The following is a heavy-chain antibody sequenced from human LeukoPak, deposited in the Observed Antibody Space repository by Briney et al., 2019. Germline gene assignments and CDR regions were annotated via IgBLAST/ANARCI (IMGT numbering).Heavy chain of an antibody. CDR1: GGSISSSSYY. V-gene: IGHV4-39*01. Sequence: SETLSLTCTVSGGSISSSSYYCGWIRQPPGKGLEWIGSIYYSGSTYYNPSLKSRVTISVDTSKTQFSLKLSSVTAADTAVYYCARLPSDSSGWYRFDYWGQGTLVIVS. D-gene: IGHD6-19*01. CDR2: IYYSGST. CDR3: ARLPSDSSGWYRFDY. J-gene: IGHJ4*02.